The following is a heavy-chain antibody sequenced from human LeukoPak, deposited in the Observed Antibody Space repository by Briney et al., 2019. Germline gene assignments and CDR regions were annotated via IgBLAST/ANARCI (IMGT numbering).Heavy chain of an antibody. CDR2: IYYDGSP. CDR3: ARQVLEMTAMYAFDI. CDR1: GGSIRSSSYY. V-gene: IGHV4-39*01. D-gene: IGHD5-24*01. Sequence: PETLSLTCTASGGSIRSSSYYWGWIRQPPGKGLEWFGSIYYDGSPYYNPSLKSRVTISVDTAKNQLSRKVRSVTAADTAVYYCARQVLEMTAMYAFDIWGQGTIVTVSS. J-gene: IGHJ3*02.